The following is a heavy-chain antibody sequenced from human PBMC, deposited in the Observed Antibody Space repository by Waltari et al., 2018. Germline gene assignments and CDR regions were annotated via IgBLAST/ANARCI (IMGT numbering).Heavy chain of an antibody. CDR3: ARDQSKGIAVAGMDY. D-gene: IGHD6-19*01. CDR1: GYTFTGYY. V-gene: IGHV1-2*02. Sequence: QVQLVQSGAEVKKPGASVKVSCKASGYTFTGYYMHWVRQAPGQGLEWMGWTNPNSGGTNYAQKFQGRVTMTRDTAISTAYMELSRLGSDDTAVYYCARDQSKGIAVAGMDYWGQGTLVTVSS. J-gene: IGHJ4*02. CDR2: TNPNSGGT.